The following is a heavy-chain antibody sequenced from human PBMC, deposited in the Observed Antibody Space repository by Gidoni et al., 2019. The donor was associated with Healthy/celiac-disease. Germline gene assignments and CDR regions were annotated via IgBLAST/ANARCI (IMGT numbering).Heavy chain of an antibody. V-gene: IGHV3-23*01. CDR2: ISGSGGST. D-gene: IGHD4-17*01. CDR1: GFTFRSYA. J-gene: IGHJ3*02. CDR3: ARLYGDFPTGAFDI. Sequence: EVQLLESGGGLVQPGGSLRLSCAASGFTFRSYAMSWVRQASGKGLEWVSAISGSGGSTYYADSVKGRFTISRDNSKNTLYLQMNSLRAEDTAVYYCARLYGDFPTGAFDIWGQGTMVTVSS.